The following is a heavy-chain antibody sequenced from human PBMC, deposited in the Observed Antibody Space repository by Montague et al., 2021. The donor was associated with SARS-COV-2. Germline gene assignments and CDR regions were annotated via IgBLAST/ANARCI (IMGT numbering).Heavy chain of an antibody. J-gene: IGHJ6*02. CDR3: AGYDRGGNYASPIYAMDV. D-gene: IGHD4-23*01. CDR2: VHYTGST. CDR1: GVSISSYY. Sequence: SETLSLTCTVSGVSISSYYWTWIRQPPGKTLEWIGYVHYTGSTNFISSLKSRVTMSLDTSKNQFSLRLSSATAADTAAYYCAGYDRGGNYASPIYAMDVWGQGTTVTVSS. V-gene: IGHV4-59*04.